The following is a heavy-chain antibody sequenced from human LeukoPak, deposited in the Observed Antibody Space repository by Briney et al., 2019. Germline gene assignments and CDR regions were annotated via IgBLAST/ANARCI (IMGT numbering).Heavy chain of an antibody. CDR3: ARLTPYYYYYMDV. V-gene: IGHV4-39*01. CDR2: IYYSGST. D-gene: IGHD4-23*01. CDR1: GFTFSSYE. Sequence: GSLRLSCAASGFTFSSYEMNWVRQPPGKGLEWIGSIYYSGSTYYNPSLKSRVTISVDTSKNQFSLKLSSVTAADTAVYYCARLTPYYYYYMDVWGKGTTVTVSS. J-gene: IGHJ6*03.